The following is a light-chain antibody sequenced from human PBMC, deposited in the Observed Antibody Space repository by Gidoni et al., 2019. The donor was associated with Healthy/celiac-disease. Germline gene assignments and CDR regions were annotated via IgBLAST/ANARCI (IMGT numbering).Light chain of an antibody. CDR1: QSNSSY. CDR3: QQSYSTPRT. Sequence: IQMTQSPSSLSASVGDRVTITCRASQSNSSYLNWYQQKPGKAPKLLIYAASSLQSGVPSRFSGSGSGTDFTLNISSLQPEDFATYYCQQSYSTPRTFGQGTKVEIK. J-gene: IGKJ1*01. V-gene: IGKV1-39*01. CDR2: AAS.